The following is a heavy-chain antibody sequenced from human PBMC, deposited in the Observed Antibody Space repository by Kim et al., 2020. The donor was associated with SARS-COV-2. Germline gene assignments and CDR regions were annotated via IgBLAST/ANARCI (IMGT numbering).Heavy chain of an antibody. D-gene: IGHD3-16*01. Sequence: GGSLRLSCAASGFTFTNAWMTWVRQAPGKGLEWVAHIRSKDDGGTTGYATPVKGRFTISRDDSTSTLYLQMNSLRAEDTAVYYCTTDPRGFSYGYYYGMDGWGQGTTVTVSS. CDR3: TTDPRGFSYGYYYGMDG. V-gene: IGHV3-15*05. CDR2: IRSKDDGGTT. J-gene: IGHJ6*02. CDR1: GFTFTNAW.